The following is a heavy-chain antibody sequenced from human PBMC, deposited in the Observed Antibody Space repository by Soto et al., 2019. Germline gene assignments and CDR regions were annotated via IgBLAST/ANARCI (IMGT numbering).Heavy chain of an antibody. V-gene: IGHV1-69*13. J-gene: IGHJ6*02. D-gene: IGHD3-16*01. CDR3: ARVWRSTTYYYYYYGMDV. Sequence: SVKVSCKASGGTFSSYAISWVRQAPGQGLEWMGGIIPIFGTANYAQKFQGRATITADESTSTAYMELSSLRSEDTAVYYCARVWRSTTYYYYYYGMDVWGQGTTVTVSS. CDR2: IIPIFGTA. CDR1: GGTFSSYA.